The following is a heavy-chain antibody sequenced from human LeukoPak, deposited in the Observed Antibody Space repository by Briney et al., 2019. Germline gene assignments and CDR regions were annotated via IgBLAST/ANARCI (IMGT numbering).Heavy chain of an antibody. Sequence: SQTLSLTCTVSGGSISSGGYYWSWIRQHPGKGLEWIGYIYYSGSTYYNPSLKSRVTISVDTSKNQFSLKLSSVTAADTAVYYCARRGGYSSGWYDTYFDYWGQGTLVTVSS. CDR1: GGSISSGGYY. V-gene: IGHV4-31*03. CDR3: ARRGGYSSGWYDTYFDY. CDR2: IYYSGST. D-gene: IGHD6-19*01. J-gene: IGHJ4*02.